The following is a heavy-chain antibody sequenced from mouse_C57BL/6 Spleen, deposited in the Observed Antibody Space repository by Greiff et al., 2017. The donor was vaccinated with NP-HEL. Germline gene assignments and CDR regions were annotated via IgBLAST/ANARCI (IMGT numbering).Heavy chain of an antibody. CDR3: AMGTGYFDY. CDR2: IDPSDSYT. Sequence: QVQLQQPGAELVMPGASVKLSCKASGYTFTSYWMHWVKQRPGQGLEWIGEIDPSDSYTNYNQKFKGKSTLTVDKSSSTAYMQLSSLTSEDSAVYYCAMGTGYFDYWGQGTTLTVSS. CDR1: GYTFTSYW. V-gene: IGHV1-69*01. J-gene: IGHJ2*01. D-gene: IGHD4-1*01.